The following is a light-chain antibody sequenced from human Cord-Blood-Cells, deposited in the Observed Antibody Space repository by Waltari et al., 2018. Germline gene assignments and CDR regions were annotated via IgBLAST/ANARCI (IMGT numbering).Light chain of an antibody. CDR2: RNN. Sequence: SVLTQPPSASGTPGQRVTISCSGRSSNIGSNYVYWYQQLPGTAPKLLIYRNNQRPSGVPDRFSGSKSGTSASLAISGLRSEDEADYYCAAWDDSLSGLYVFGTGTKVTVL. CDR3: AAWDDSLSGLYV. V-gene: IGLV1-47*01. J-gene: IGLJ1*01. CDR1: SSNIGSNY.